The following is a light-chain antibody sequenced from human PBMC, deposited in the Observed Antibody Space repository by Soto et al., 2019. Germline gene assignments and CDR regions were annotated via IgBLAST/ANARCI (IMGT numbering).Light chain of an antibody. CDR2: DAS. J-gene: IGKJ1*01. V-gene: IGKV1-5*01. CDR1: QTISTW. Sequence: DVPVSLSVPTVSASVRDRVTITCRASQTISTWMAWYQQKPGKAPKLLVYDASTLQSGVASRFSGSGSGTEFTLIISGLQPDDSATYYCQQYTNTNNPWMLGQGSKVDIK. CDR3: QQYTNTNNPWM.